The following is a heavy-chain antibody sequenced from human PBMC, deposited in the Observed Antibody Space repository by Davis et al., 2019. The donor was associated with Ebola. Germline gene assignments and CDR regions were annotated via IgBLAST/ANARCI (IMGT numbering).Heavy chain of an antibody. CDR1: VITFSSYA. J-gene: IGHJ4*02. CDR2: ISGSGGST. Sequence: PGGSLRLSCTDSVITFSSYAMTWVRQAPGKGLEWVSAISGSGGSTYYADSVKGRFTISRDNSKNTLYLQMNSLRAEDTAVYYCAKLGSGWFFDYWGQGTLVTVSS. CDR3: AKLGSGWFFDY. V-gene: IGHV3-23*01. D-gene: IGHD6-19*01.